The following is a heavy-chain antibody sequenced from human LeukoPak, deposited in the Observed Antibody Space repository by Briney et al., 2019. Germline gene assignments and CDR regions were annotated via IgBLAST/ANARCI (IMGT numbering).Heavy chain of an antibody. CDR3: ARVSGYYAD. J-gene: IGHJ4*02. CDR1: GFTFSSYA. Sequence: GGSLRLSCAASGFTFSSYAMHWVSQAPGKGLEYVSAISSNGGSTYYANSVKGRFTISRDNSKNTLYLQMGSLRAEDMAVYYCARVSGYYADWGQGTLVTVSS. CDR2: ISSNGGST. D-gene: IGHD3-22*01. V-gene: IGHV3-64*01.